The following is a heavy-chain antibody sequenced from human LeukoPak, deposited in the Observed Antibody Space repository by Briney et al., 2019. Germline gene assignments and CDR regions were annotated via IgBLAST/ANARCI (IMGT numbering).Heavy chain of an antibody. CDR2: ITATSSST. V-gene: IGHV3-23*01. Sequence: HPGGSLRLSCAASGFTFSSYGMSWVRQAPGKGLEWVSAITATSSSTHDADSVQGRFTISRDNSKNTLYLQMNSLRPEDTAIYYSAKLFESGTYNNFFHYWGQGTLVTVSS. CDR3: AKLFESGTYNNFFHY. CDR1: GFTFSSYG. D-gene: IGHD3-10*01. J-gene: IGHJ4*02.